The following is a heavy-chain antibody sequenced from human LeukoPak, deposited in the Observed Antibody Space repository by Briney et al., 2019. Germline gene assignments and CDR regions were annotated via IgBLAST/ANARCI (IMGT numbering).Heavy chain of an antibody. D-gene: IGHD6-13*01. Sequence: ASVKVSCKASGYTFTSYGISWVRQAPGQGLEWMGWISAYNGNTNYAQKFQGRVTMTRDTSTSTVYMELSGLRSEDTAVYYCVRDAVAATASYYFDYWGQGTLVAVSS. CDR1: GYTFTSYG. V-gene: IGHV1-18*01. CDR2: ISAYNGNT. J-gene: IGHJ4*02. CDR3: VRDAVAATASYYFDY.